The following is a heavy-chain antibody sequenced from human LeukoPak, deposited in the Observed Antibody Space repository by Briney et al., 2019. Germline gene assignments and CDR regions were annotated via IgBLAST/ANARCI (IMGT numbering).Heavy chain of an antibody. J-gene: IGHJ2*01. CDR2: ISGSGGST. CDR1: GFTFSSFT. D-gene: IGHD6-19*01. V-gene: IGHV3-23*01. Sequence: GGSLRLSCAASGFTFSSFTMSWVRRAPAKGLEWVSAISGSGGSTYYADSVKGRFTISRDNSKNTLYLQMNSLRAEDTAVYYCAKGSRGWYSWYFDVWGRGTLVTVSS. CDR3: AKGSRGWYSWYFDV.